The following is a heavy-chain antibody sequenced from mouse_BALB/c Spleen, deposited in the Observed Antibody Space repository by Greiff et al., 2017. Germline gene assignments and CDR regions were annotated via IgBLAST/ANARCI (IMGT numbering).Heavy chain of an antibody. J-gene: IGHJ4*01. D-gene: IGHD2-14*01. V-gene: IGHV2-9*02. Sequence: VMLVESGPGLVAPSQSLSITCTVSGFSLTSYGVHWVRQPPGKGLEWLGVIWAGGSTNYNSALMSRLSISKDNSKSQVFLKMNSLQTDDTAMYYCAREVRRGDYYAMDYWGQGTSVTVSS. CDR2: IWAGGST. CDR1: GFSLTSYG. CDR3: AREVRRGDYYAMDY.